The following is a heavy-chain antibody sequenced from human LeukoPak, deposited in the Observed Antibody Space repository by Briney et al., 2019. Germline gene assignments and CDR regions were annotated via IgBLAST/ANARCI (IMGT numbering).Heavy chain of an antibody. Sequence: GGSLRLSCAASGFSFDDYGMHWVRQAPGKGLEWVSGISWNSGSIGYADSVKGRFTISRDNAKNSLYLQMNSLRAEDTAVYYCAELGITMIGGVWGKGTTVTISS. CDR2: ISWNSGSI. CDR3: AELGITMIGGV. V-gene: IGHV3-9*01. J-gene: IGHJ6*04. CDR1: GFSFDDYG. D-gene: IGHD3-10*02.